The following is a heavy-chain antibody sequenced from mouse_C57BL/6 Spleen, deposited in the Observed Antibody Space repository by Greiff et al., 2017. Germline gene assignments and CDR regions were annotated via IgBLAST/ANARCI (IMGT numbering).Heavy chain of an antibody. J-gene: IGHJ2*01. CDR3: ARDEGIYYDYGYYFDY. Sequence: EVKLQESGPGLVKPSQSLSLTCSVTGYSITSGYYWNWIRQFPGNKLEWMGYISYDGSNNYNPSLKNRISITRDTSKNQFFLKLNSVTTEDTATYYCARDEGIYYDYGYYFDYWGQGTTLTVSS. CDR1: GYSITSGYY. V-gene: IGHV3-6*01. CDR2: ISYDGSN. D-gene: IGHD2-4*01.